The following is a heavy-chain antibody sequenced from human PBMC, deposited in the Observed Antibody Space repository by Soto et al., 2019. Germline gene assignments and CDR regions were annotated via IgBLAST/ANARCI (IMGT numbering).Heavy chain of an antibody. CDR3: ARDLAAGDH. J-gene: IGHJ4*02. CDR1: GYTFTNYY. V-gene: IGHV1-46*01. CDR2: NNPTSGST. D-gene: IGHD6-13*01. Sequence: QVQLVQSGAEVKKPGASVKVSCKASGYTFTNYYIHRVRQAPGQGLEWMGINNPTSGSTNYAQKFQGRVTLTYDTSTTTVYMELSGLRSEDTAVLYCARDLAAGDHWGQGTLVTVSS.